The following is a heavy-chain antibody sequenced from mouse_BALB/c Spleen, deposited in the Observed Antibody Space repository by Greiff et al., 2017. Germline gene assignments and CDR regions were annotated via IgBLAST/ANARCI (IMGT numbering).Heavy chain of an antibody. D-gene: IGHD2-1*01. CDR2: INPYNGAT. Sequence: VQLQQSGPELVKPGASVKISCKASGYSFTGYYMHWVKQSHVKSLEWIGRINPYNGATSYNQNFKDKASLTVDKSSSTAYMELHSLTSEDSAVYYCARNGGNYALWYFDYWGQGTTLTVSS. CDR1: GYSFTGYY. V-gene: IGHV1-31*01. J-gene: IGHJ2*01. CDR3: ARNGGNYALWYFDY.